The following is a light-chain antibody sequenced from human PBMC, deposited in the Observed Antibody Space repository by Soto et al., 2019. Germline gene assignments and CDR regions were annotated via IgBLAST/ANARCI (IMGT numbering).Light chain of an antibody. CDR1: QSLLHTNGYHY. CDR3: MQALQSWT. J-gene: IGKJ1*01. Sequence: DVVLTQSPLSLPVTPGEPASIPCRSSQSLLHTNGYHYLAWYLQRPGQSPQLLIYLGTNRASGVPDRFSGSGSGTDFTLKISRVEADDIGVYYCMQALQSWTFGQGTKV. V-gene: IGKV2-28*01. CDR2: LGT.